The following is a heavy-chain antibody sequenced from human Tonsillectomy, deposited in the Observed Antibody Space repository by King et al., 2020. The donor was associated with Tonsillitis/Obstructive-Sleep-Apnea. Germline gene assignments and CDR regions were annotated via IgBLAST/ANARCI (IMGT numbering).Heavy chain of an antibody. CDR1: GFTFSSYA. CDR3: ARDPNTAMVFGYYYYGMDV. Sequence: VQLVESGGGVVQPGRSLRLSCAASGFTFSSYAMHWVRQAPGKGLEWVAVISYDGSNKYYADSVKGRFTISRDNSKNTLNLQMNSLRAEDTAVYYCARDPNTAMVFGYYYYGMDVWGQGTTVTVSS. D-gene: IGHD5-18*01. CDR2: ISYDGSNK. V-gene: IGHV3-30*04. J-gene: IGHJ6*02.